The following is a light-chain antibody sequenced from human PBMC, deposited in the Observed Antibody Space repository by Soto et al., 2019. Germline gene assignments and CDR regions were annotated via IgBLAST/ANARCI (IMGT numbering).Light chain of an antibody. V-gene: IGLV2-14*01. CDR3: SSYTSSSPPGV. CDR1: SSDVGGYNY. J-gene: IGLJ2*01. CDR2: DVS. Sequence: QSVLTQPASVSGSPGQSITISCTGTSSDVGGYNYVSRYQQHPGKAPKLMIYDVSNRPSGVSNRFSGSKSGNTASLTISGLQAEDEADYYCSSYTSSSPPGVFGGGTKLTVL.